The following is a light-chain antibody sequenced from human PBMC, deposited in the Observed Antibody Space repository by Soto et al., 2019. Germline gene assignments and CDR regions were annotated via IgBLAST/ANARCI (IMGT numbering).Light chain of an antibody. CDR2: GAS. Sequence: EIVVTQSPGTLSLSPGERATLSCRASQSVSSSYLAWYQQKPGQAPTLLIYGASTRATGIPDRFSCSASWTAFTLTISRLEPEDFAVYYCQQYGSSPLYTFCQGNKLEIK. CDR1: QSVSSSY. V-gene: IGKV3-20*01. J-gene: IGKJ2*01. CDR3: QQYGSSPLYT.